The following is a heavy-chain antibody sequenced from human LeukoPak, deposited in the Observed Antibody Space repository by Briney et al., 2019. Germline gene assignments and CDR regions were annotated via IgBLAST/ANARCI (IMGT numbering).Heavy chain of an antibody. V-gene: IGHV1-2*02. CDR3: AREGELRRLGY. CDR2: INPNSGGT. CDR1: GYTFTSYG. D-gene: IGHD1-26*01. Sequence: GASVKVSCKASGYTFTSYGISWVRQAPGQGLEWMGWINPNSGGTNYAQKFQGRVTMTRDTSISTAYMELSRLRSDDTAVYYCAREGELRRLGYWGQGTLVTVSS. J-gene: IGHJ4*02.